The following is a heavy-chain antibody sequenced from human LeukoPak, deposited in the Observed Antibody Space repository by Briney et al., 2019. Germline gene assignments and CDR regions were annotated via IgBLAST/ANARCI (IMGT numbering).Heavy chain of an antibody. CDR2: T. J-gene: IGHJ3*02. V-gene: IGHV3-23*01. CDR3: AKSLTYYDFWSGYYRDDDAFDI. Sequence: TYYADSVKGRFTISRDNSKNTLYLQMNSLRAEDTAVYYCAKSLTYYDFWSGYYRDDDAFDIWGQGTMVTVSS. D-gene: IGHD3-3*01.